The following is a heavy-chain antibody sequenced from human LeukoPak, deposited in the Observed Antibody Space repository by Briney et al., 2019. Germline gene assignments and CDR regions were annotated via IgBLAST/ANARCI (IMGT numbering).Heavy chain of an antibody. J-gene: IGHJ5*02. V-gene: IGHV4-38-2*02. CDR2: LYHSGST. CDR1: DYSVRSAFY. CDR3: ANYCGGDCYSGANWFDP. Sequence: SETLSLTCIVSDYSVRSAFYWGWIRQPPGKGLEWIGSLYHSGSTNYNPSLKSRVTISVDTSKNQFSLKLSSVTAADTAVYYCANYCGGDCYSGANWFDPWGQGTLVTVSS. D-gene: IGHD2-21*02.